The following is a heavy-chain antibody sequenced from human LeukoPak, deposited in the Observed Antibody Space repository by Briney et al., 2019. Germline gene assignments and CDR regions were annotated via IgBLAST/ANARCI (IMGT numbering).Heavy chain of an antibody. J-gene: IGHJ5*02. CDR2: MYYSGST. Sequence: PSETLSLTCTVSGGSISSSSDYWDWIRQPPGKGLEWIASMYYSGSTYYNPSLKSRVTISVDTSKNQFSLKLSSVTAADTAVYYCAREAAGGFIMGLFDPWGQGTLVTVSS. V-gene: IGHV4-39*07. CDR3: AREAAGGFIMGLFDP. D-gene: IGHD3-10*01. CDR1: GGSISSSSDY.